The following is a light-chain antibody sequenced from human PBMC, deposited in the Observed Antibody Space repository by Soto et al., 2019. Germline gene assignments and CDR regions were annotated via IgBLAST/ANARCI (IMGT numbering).Light chain of an antibody. Sequence: IALTQSPVPLSLSPGERATLSCKTSQSRGSNFLAWYQHKPGQAPRLLIYASSNRATGSPDRFSGSASGTDFTLTINRLEPEDFAVYYCQLYGISPNFGQGTRLEIK. CDR2: ASS. CDR1: QSRGSNF. CDR3: QLYGISPN. V-gene: IGKV3-20*01. J-gene: IGKJ5*01.